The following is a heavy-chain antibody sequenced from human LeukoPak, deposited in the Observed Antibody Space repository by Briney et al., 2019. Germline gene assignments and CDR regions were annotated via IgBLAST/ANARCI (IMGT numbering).Heavy chain of an antibody. Sequence: ASVMVSCRASGYTFTIYYIHWVRQAPGLGLEWMGMINPSDSSPTYAQKFQGRVTMTRDTSTSTVYMELSSLRSEDTAVYYCTRSRWFDFWGQGTLATVSS. CDR2: INPSDSSP. CDR3: TRSRWFDF. J-gene: IGHJ4*02. V-gene: IGHV1-46*01. D-gene: IGHD4-23*01. CDR1: GYTFTIYY.